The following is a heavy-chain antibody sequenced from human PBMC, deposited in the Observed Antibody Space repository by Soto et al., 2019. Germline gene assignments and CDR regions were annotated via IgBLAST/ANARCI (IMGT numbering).Heavy chain of an antibody. CDR2: IYTSGST. CDR3: ARDCIVGGKYYYYYYGMEG. CDR1: GGSISSYY. V-gene: IGHV4-4*07. D-gene: IGHD1-26*01. Sequence: SETLSLSCTVSGGSISSYYWSWIRQPAGKGLEWIGRIYTSGSTNYNPSLKSRVTMSVDTSKNQFSLKLSSVTAADTAVYYCARDCIVGGKYYYYYYGMEGWGKGTTGTV. J-gene: IGHJ6*04.